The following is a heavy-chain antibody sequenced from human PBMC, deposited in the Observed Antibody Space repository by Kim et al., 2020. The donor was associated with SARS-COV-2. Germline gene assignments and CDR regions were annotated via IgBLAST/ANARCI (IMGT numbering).Heavy chain of an antibody. D-gene: IGHD2-2*01. CDR3: ARRLSDCSSVWCPPPFDL. Sequence: LKSRVTISVDTSKNQFSLRLSSVTAADTAVYYCARRLSDCSSVWCPPPFDLWGRGTLVTVSS. J-gene: IGHJ4*02. V-gene: IGHV4-39*01.